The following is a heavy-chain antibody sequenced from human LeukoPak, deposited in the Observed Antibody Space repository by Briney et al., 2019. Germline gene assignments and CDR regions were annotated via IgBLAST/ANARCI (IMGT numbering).Heavy chain of an antibody. CDR1: GFTFSSYG. CDR3: AKDLGDSGPTPDSDY. Sequence: GGSLRLSCAASGFTFSSYGMHWVRQAPGKGLEWVAFIRYDGRNKYYADSVKGRFTISRDNSKNTLYLQMNSLRAEDTSVYYCAKDLGDSGPTPDSDYWGQGTLVTVSS. J-gene: IGHJ4*02. D-gene: IGHD1-26*01. V-gene: IGHV3-30*02. CDR2: IRYDGRNK.